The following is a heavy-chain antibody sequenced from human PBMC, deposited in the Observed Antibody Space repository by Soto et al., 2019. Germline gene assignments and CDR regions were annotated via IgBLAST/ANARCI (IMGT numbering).Heavy chain of an antibody. CDR1: GFSFSDYF. CDR2: ISTSSSAI. CDR3: VRDDCWSGYYCYFDE. D-gene: IGHD3-3*01. Sequence: PGGSLRLSCAASGFSFSDYFMSWIRQAPGKGLEWVSYISTSSSAIEYADPVKGRFTISRANAKNSLYLQMKNLRAEDTAVYYCVRDDCWSGYYCYFDEWGQGTLVTVSS. V-gene: IGHV3-11*01. J-gene: IGHJ4*02.